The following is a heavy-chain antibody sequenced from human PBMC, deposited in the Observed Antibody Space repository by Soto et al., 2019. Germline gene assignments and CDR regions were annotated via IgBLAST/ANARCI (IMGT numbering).Heavy chain of an antibody. CDR1: GFTFSTSG. D-gene: IGHD2-2*01. CDR2: IGPNPANT. Sequence: GGSLRLSCAASGFTFSTSGMLWVRQPPGEGLEWVSAIGPNPANTNYTDSVKGRFTISRDNSKNTVFLQMSSLRAEDTALYYCATARHCSSDACPAAEWGQGTLVTVSS. CDR3: ATARHCSSDACPAAE. J-gene: IGHJ4*02. V-gene: IGHV3-23*01.